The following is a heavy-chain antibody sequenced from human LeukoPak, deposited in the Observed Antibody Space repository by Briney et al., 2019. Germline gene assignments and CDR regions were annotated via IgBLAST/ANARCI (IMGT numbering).Heavy chain of an antibody. J-gene: IGHJ4*02. V-gene: IGHV3-48*04. CDR2: ISSIISTT. CDR3: ARVAYDILTGYYGIDY. D-gene: IGHD3-9*01. Sequence: GGSLRLSCAASGFTFSSYSMNWVRQAPGKGLEWVSYISSIISTTYYADSVKGRFTISRDSAKNSLYLQMNSLRAEDTAVYYCARVAYDILTGYYGIDYWGQGTLVTVSS. CDR1: GFTFSSYS.